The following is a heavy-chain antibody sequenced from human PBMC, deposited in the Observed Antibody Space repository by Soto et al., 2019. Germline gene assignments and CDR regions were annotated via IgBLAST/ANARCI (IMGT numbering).Heavy chain of an antibody. V-gene: IGHV4-39*01. CDR1: SVSIYSGSFH. D-gene: IGHD1-1*01. CDR2: INFSGST. Sequence: SETLSLTCTVSSVSIYSGSFHWGGIRQPPGKGLEWIGSINFSGSTYYNSSLKSRVTISVDTSKNQFSLNLRSVTAADTAVYYCARRHAPRHTTGNNHFDFWGQGSLVTVSS. CDR3: ARRHAPRHTTGNNHFDF. J-gene: IGHJ4*02.